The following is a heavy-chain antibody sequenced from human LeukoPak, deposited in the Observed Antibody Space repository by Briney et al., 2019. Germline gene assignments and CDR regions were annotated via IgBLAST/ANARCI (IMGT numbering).Heavy chain of an antibody. CDR2: IKQDGSEK. Sequence: GGSLRLSCAASGFTFLNYALIWVRQAPGKGLEWVANIKQDGSEKYYVDSVKGRFTISRDNAKNSLYLQMNSLRAEDTAVYYCARGRSSGWGEGYWGQGTLVTVSS. J-gene: IGHJ4*02. V-gene: IGHV3-7*01. CDR3: ARGRSSGWGEGY. D-gene: IGHD6-19*01. CDR1: GFTFLNYA.